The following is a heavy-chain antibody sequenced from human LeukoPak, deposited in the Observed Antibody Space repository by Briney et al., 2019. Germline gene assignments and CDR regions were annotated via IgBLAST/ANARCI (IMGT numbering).Heavy chain of an antibody. CDR2: IIPIFGTA. J-gene: IGHJ4*02. D-gene: IGHD4-23*01. Sequence: SVKVSCKASGGTFSSYAISWVRQAPGQELEWMGRIIPIFGTANYAQKFQGRVTITTDESTSTAYMELSSLRSEDTAVYYCARDPGFYGGNSFVFYYWGQGTLVTVSS. CDR1: GGTFSSYA. CDR3: ARDPGFYGGNSFVFYY. V-gene: IGHV1-69*05.